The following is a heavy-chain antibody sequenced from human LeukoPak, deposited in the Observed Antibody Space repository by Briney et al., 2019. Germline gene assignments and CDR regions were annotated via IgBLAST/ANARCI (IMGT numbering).Heavy chain of an antibody. CDR2: INPNTGGK. Sequence: GASVKVSCEASGYTFTGYYIHWVRQAPGQGLEWMGWINPNTGGKNYAQKFQGRVTMTRDTSISTAYMEMRKLRGDDTAVYYCARCEDSGSYSWWFDPWGQGTLVTVSS. CDR3: ARCEDSGSYSWWFDP. CDR1: GYTFTGYY. J-gene: IGHJ5*02. V-gene: IGHV1-2*02. D-gene: IGHD1-26*01.